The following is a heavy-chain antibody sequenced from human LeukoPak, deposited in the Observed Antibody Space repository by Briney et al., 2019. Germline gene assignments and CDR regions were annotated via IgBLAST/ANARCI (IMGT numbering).Heavy chain of an antibody. CDR3: ARPQYDILTGYYLDAFDI. CDR2: ITHSGST. Sequence: SETLSLTCAVYGGSFSGYYWSWIRQPPGKGLEWIGEITHSGSTNYNPSLKSRVTISVDTSKNQFSLKLSSVTAADTAVYYCARPQYDILTGYYLDAFDIWGQGTMVTVSS. D-gene: IGHD3-9*01. J-gene: IGHJ3*02. V-gene: IGHV4-34*01. CDR1: GGSFSGYY.